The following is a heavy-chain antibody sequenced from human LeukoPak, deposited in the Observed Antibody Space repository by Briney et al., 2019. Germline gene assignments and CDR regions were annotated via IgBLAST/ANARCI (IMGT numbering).Heavy chain of an antibody. CDR1: GGTFSSYA. V-gene: IGHV1-69*13. Sequence: GASVKVSCKASGGTFSSYAISWVRQAPGQGLEWMGGIIPIFGTANYAQKFQGRVTITADESTSTAYMELSSLRSEDTAVYYCAREATYCSSTSCYALDYYYDMDVWGKGTTVTVSS. CDR2: IIPIFGTA. D-gene: IGHD2-2*01. J-gene: IGHJ6*04. CDR3: AREATYCSSTSCYALDYYYDMDV.